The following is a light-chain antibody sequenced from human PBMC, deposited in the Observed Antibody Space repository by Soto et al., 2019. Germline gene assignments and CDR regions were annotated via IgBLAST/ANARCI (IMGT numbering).Light chain of an antibody. V-gene: IGKV3-20*01. CDR3: QQYGSSRWT. Sequence: IVLTHSPGTLSFSPGEMATLSFRASQSVSSSYLACYQHKPGQSPRLLIYGTSSRATGIPARFSGSGSGTDFTLTISRLEPEDFAVYYCQQYGSSRWTFGQGTKVDIK. CDR2: GTS. CDR1: QSVSSSY. J-gene: IGKJ1*01.